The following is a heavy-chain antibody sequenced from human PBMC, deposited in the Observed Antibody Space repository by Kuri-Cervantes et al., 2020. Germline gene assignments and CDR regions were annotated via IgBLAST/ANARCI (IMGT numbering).Heavy chain of an antibody. D-gene: IGHD3-16*01. CDR1: SYSISSGYY. J-gene: IGHJ3*02. V-gene: IGHV4-38-2*01. Sequence: SETLSLTCDVSSYSISSGYYWGWIRQAPGKGLEWIGRIYTSGSTNYNPSLKSRVTISVDKSKNQFSLKLSSVTAADTAVYYCARWGRRAFDIWGQGTMVTVSS. CDR3: ARWGRRAFDI. CDR2: IYTSGST.